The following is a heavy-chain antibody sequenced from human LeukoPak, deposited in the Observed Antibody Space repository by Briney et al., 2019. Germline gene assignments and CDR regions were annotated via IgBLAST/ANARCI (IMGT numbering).Heavy chain of an antibody. CDR3: ARDRFYIPDV. V-gene: IGHV3-74*03. Sequence: GGSLRLSCAASGFSFSTSWMHWVRQVPGKGLVWVSLINSDASSTTYADSVKGRFTISRDNAKNTVYLQMNSLRPEDTAVYYCARDRFYIPDVWGRGTTVTVSS. CDR1: GFSFSTSW. D-gene: IGHD3-10*01. J-gene: IGHJ6*04. CDR2: INSDASST.